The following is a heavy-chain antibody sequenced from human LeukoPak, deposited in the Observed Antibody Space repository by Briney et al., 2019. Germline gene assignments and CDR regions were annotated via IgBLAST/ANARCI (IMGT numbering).Heavy chain of an antibody. V-gene: IGHV4-39*01. J-gene: IGHJ5*02. Sequence: SETLSLTCTVSGSSISSSNYYWGWIRQPPGKGLEWIVSIHYSGSTYYNPSLKSRVTISVDTSKNQFSLKLTSVTAADTAVYYCARPVGPWGQGTLVTVSS. CDR1: GSSISSSNYY. CDR2: IHYSGST. CDR3: ARPVGP.